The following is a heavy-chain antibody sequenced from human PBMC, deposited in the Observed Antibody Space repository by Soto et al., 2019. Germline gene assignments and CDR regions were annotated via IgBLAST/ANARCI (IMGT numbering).Heavy chain of an antibody. J-gene: IGHJ5*02. D-gene: IGHD6-6*01. CDR3: AKGIGSIAARPESYNWFDP. Sequence: QVQLVESGGCVVQPGRSLRLSCAASGFTFSSYGMHWVRQAPGKGLEWVAVISYDGSNKYYADSVKGRFTISRDNSKNTLYLQMNSLRAEDTAVYYCAKGIGSIAARPESYNWFDPWGQGTLVTVSS. CDR1: GFTFSSYG. CDR2: ISYDGSNK. V-gene: IGHV3-30*18.